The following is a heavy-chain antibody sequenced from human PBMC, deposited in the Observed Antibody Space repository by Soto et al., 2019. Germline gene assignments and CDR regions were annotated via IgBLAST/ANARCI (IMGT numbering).Heavy chain of an antibody. J-gene: IGHJ6*02. CDR2: TTDDGSDE. CDR1: GFTFNRYD. D-gene: IGHD6-19*01. Sequence: GGSLRLSCAASGFTFNRYDFHWVRQAPGKGLEWVAVTTDDGSDEYYADSVKGRFTISRDNSKNTLYLHMNSLRTEDSAVYYCARVGHPSGWSWSHYYGMDVWGQGTTVTVSS. CDR3: ARVGHPSGWSWSHYYGMDV. V-gene: IGHV3-30*04.